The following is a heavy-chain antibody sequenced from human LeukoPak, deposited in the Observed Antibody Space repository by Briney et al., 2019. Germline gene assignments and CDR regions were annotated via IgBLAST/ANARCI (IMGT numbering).Heavy chain of an antibody. J-gene: IGHJ4*02. CDR2: IYTSGST. Sequence: SSETLSLTCTVSGGSISSGSYYWSWIRQPAGKGVGWIGRIYTSGSTNYNPSLKSRVTISVDTSKNQFSLKLSSVTAADTAVYYCARGALGYYDSSGYYRDYWGQGTLVTVSS. D-gene: IGHD3-22*01. CDR3: ARGALGYYDSSGYYRDY. V-gene: IGHV4-61*02. CDR1: GGSISSGSYY.